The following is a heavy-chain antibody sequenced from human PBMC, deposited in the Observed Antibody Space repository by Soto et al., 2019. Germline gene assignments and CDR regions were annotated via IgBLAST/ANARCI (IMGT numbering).Heavy chain of an antibody. CDR2: IWYDGSNK. CDR3: ARGLTGALLPSFDY. V-gene: IGHV3-33*01. Sequence: QVQLVESGGGVVQPARCLRLSCAASGFTFSSYGMHWVRQAPGKGLEWVAVIWYDGSNKYYADSVKGRFTISRDNSKNTLYLQMNSLRADDTAVYYGARGLTGALLPSFDYWGQETLVTVSS. J-gene: IGHJ4*02. CDR1: GFTFSSYG. D-gene: IGHD1-20*01.